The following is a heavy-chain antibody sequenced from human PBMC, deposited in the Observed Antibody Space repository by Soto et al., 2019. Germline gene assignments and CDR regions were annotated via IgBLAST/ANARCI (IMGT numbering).Heavy chain of an antibody. V-gene: IGHV3-23*01. CDR1: GFTFSSYS. CDR3: AKDFGNYYYYYYMDV. Sequence: PGGSLILSCAASGFTFSSYSMSWVRQAPGKGLEWVSAISGSGGSTYYADSVKGRFTISRDNSKNALYLQMNSLRAEDTAVYYCAKDFGNYYYYYYMDVWGKGTTVTVSS. D-gene: IGHD3-10*01. CDR2: ISGSGGST. J-gene: IGHJ6*03.